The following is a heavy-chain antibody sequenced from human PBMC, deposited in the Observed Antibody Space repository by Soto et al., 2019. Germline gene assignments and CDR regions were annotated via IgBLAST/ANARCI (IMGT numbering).Heavy chain of an antibody. CDR3: TKVSSGWFDP. Sequence: SETLSLSCTVSGGSISSSGFSRGWVRQPPGKGLEWIGCAYYSGSTYYNPSLKSRVTISVDTSGNQFSLRLNSVTAADTAVYYCTKVSSGWFDPWGQATLVTVLL. V-gene: IGHV4-39*01. CDR2: AYYSGST. CDR1: GGSISSSGFS. D-gene: IGHD2-8*01. J-gene: IGHJ5*02.